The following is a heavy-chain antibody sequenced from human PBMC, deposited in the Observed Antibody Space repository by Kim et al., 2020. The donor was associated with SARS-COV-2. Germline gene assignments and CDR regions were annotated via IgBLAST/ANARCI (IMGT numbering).Heavy chain of an antibody. CDR2: VSYDGRNK. Sequence: GGSLRLSCAASGFTFSSYGMHWVRQAPGKGLEWVAVVSYDGRNKYYADSVKGQFTISRDNSKNTLYLQMNSLRAEDTAVYFCAKDVRTEAAAMDVWGQGTTVTVSS. CDR1: GFTFSSYG. D-gene: IGHD6-13*01. V-gene: IGHV3-30*18. J-gene: IGHJ6*02. CDR3: AKDVRTEAAAMDV.